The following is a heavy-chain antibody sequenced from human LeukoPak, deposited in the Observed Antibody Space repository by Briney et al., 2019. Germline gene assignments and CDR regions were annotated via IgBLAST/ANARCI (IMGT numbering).Heavy chain of an antibody. CDR1: GGSLSGYY. Sequence: SETLSLTCTVSGGSLSGYYWNWIRQPPGKGLEWIGYIYYSGTTKYNPSLKSRVTISVDTSKSQLSLTLSSVTAADTAIYYCVRWDYYGSGSRRLDYWGQGTLVTVSS. V-gene: IGHV4-59*08. J-gene: IGHJ4*02. CDR3: VRWDYYGSGSRRLDY. CDR2: IYYSGTT. D-gene: IGHD3-10*01.